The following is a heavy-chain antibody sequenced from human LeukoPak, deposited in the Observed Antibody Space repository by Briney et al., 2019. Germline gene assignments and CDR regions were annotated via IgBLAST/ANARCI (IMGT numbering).Heavy chain of an antibody. Sequence: PGGSLRLSCAASGFTLSSYAMSWVRQAPGKGLEWVAVISSDGNNNYYADSVRGRFTISRDNSKNTLYLQVNILRTEDTAVYYCAREDSSRSYNWFDPWGQGTLVTVSS. V-gene: IGHV3-30-3*01. J-gene: IGHJ5*02. CDR1: GFTLSSYA. CDR2: ISSDGNNN. CDR3: AREDSSRSYNWFDP. D-gene: IGHD6-13*01.